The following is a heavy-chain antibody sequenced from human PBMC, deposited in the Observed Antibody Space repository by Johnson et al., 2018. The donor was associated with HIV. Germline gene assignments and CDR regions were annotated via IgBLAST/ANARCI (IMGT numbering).Heavy chain of an antibody. CDR1: GFTFSSYG. D-gene: IGHD3-16*01. CDR2: ISYDGSNK. V-gene: IGHV3-30*19. J-gene: IGHJ3*02. CDR3: ARPLGPPLWHDAFDI. Sequence: QMQLVESGGGVVQPVGSLRLSCAASGFTFSSYGLHWVRQAPGKRLEWVAVISYDGSNKYYADSVKGRFTISRDNSKNTLYLQMNSLRAEDTAVYYCARPLGPPLWHDAFDIWGQGTMVTVSS.